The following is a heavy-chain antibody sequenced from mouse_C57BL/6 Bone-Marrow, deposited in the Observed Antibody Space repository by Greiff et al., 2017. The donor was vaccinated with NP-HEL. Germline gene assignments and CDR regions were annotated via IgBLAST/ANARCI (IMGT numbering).Heavy chain of an antibody. Sequence: VQLQQPGAELVRPGTSVKLSCKASGYTFTSYWMHWVKQRPGQGLEWIGVIDPSDSYTNYNQKFKGKATLTVDTSSSTSYMQLSSLTSEDSAVYYCARSGHWGQGTTLTVSS. CDR2: IDPSDSYT. V-gene: IGHV1-59*01. CDR1: GYTFTSYW. J-gene: IGHJ2*01. CDR3: ARSGH.